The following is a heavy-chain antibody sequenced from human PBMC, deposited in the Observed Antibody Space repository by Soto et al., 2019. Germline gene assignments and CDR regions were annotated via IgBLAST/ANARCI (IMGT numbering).Heavy chain of an antibody. CDR1: GFTFGDYA. D-gene: IGHD6-19*01. V-gene: IGHV3-49*04. CDR2: IRSKAYGGTT. CDR3: TRTSVAFDAFDI. Sequence: GGSLRLSCTASGFTFGDYAMSWVRQAPGKGLEWVGFIRSKAYGGTTEYAASVKGRFTISRDDSKSIAYLQMNSLKTEDTAVYYCTRTSVAFDAFDIWGQGTIVTVSS. J-gene: IGHJ3*02.